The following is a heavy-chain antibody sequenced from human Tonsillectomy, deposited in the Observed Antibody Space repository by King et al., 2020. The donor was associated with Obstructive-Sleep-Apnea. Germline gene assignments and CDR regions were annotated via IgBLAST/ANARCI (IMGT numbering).Heavy chain of an antibody. D-gene: IGHD2/OR15-2a*01. CDR1: GFTFSSYA. Sequence: VQLVESGGGVVQPGRSLRLSCAASGFTFSSYAMHWVRQAPGKGLEGVAVISYDGSNKYYADSVKGRFTISRDNSKNTLYVQMNSVRAEDTAVYYCARGRLTSDYWGQGTLVTVSS. V-gene: IGHV3-30*04. J-gene: IGHJ4*02. CDR3: ARGRLTSDY. CDR2: ISYDGSNK.